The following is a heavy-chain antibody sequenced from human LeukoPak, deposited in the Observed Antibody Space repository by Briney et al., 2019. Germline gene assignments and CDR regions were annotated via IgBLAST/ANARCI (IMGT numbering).Heavy chain of an antibody. Sequence: SETPSLTCAVYGGSFSGYYWSWIRQPPGKGLEWIGEINHSGSTNYNPSLKSRVTISVDTSKNQFSLKLSSVTAADTAVYYCARGYNIDSSGIGFDYWGQGTLVTVSS. CDR2: INHSGST. J-gene: IGHJ4*02. CDR3: ARGYNIDSSGIGFDY. D-gene: IGHD3-22*01. V-gene: IGHV4-34*01. CDR1: GGSFSGYY.